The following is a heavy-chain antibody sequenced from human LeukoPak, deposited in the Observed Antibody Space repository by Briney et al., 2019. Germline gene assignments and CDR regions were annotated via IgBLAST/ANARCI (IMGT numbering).Heavy chain of an antibody. Sequence: GGSLRLSCAASGFTFSSYGMSWVRQAPGKGLEWVSAISGGGSSTYYADSVKGRFTISRDNSKNTLYLQMNGLRAEDTAVYYCAKGGSSSWDYFDHWGQGTLVTVSS. CDR2: ISGGGSST. V-gene: IGHV3-23*01. D-gene: IGHD6-13*01. J-gene: IGHJ4*02. CDR3: AKGGSSSWDYFDH. CDR1: GFTFSSYG.